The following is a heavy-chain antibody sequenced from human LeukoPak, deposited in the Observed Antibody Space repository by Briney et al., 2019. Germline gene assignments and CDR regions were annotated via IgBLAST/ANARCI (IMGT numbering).Heavy chain of an antibody. CDR1: GFTVSSNY. Sequence: PGGSLRLSCAASGFTVSSNYMSWVRQAPGKGLEWVSVIYSGGSTYYADSVKGRFTISRDNSKNTLYLQMNSLRAEDTAVYYCARDMYGSGSTGGYWGQGTLVTVSS. D-gene: IGHD3-10*01. J-gene: IGHJ4*02. V-gene: IGHV3-66*01. CDR3: ARDMYGSGSTGGY. CDR2: IYSGGST.